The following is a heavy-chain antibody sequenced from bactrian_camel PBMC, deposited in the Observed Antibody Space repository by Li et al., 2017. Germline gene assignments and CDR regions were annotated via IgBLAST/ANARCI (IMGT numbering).Heavy chain of an antibody. J-gene: IGHJ4*01. V-gene: IGHV3S55*01. D-gene: IGHD2*01. CDR2: IAADGSI. Sequence: VQLVESGGASVQAGDSLTLSCAASGLHDHIGYCMGWFRRPPGKNLEGVAAIAADGSINYLDSVKGRFTISKDSSKNILYLQMNSLKPEDTVMYYCAAGRRDWWSRCVVADVKGYADWGQGTQVTVS. CDR1: GLHDHIGYC. CDR3: AAGRRDWWSRCVVADVKGYAD.